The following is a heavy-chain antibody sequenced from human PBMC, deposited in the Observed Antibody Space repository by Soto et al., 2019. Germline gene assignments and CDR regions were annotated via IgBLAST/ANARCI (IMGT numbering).Heavy chain of an antibody. CDR2: IWYDGSNK. CDR1: GFTFSSYG. V-gene: IGHV3-33*01. J-gene: IGHJ6*02. Sequence: QVQLVESGGGVVQPGRSLRLSCAASGFTFSSYGMHWVRQAPGKGLEWVAVIWYDGSNKYYADSVKGRFTISRDNSKNTLYLQMNSLRAEDTAVYYCAREYDFWSGYPPYYYGMDVWGQGTTVTVSS. CDR3: AREYDFWSGYPPYYYGMDV. D-gene: IGHD3-3*01.